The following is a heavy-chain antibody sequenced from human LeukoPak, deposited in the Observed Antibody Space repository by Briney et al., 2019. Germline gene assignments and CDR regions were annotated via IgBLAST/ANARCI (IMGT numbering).Heavy chain of an antibody. V-gene: IGHV1-69*05. J-gene: IGHJ6*03. Sequence: SVKVSCKASGGTFSSYAISWVRQAPGQGLEWMGGIIPLFGTEKYAQKFQGRVTITKAESTRTAYMELSSLRSEDTALYYCARGAWTTVGYYYYYYLDVWGKGTTVTVSS. CDR2: IIPLFGTE. D-gene: IGHD4-17*01. CDR1: GGTFSSYA. CDR3: ARGAWTTVGYYYYYYLDV.